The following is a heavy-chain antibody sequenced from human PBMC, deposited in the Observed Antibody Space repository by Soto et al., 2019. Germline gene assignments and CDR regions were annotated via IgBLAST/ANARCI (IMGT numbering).Heavy chain of an antibody. J-gene: IGHJ4*02. CDR1: GFTFSSYA. CDR3: AKDRIAARPKPSSFDY. CDR2: ISGSGGST. V-gene: IGHV3-23*01. Sequence: HPGGSLRLSCAASGFTFSSYAMSWVRQAPGKGLEWVSAISGSGGSTYYADSVKGRFTISRDNSKNTLYLQMNSLRAEDTAVYYCAKDRIAARPKPSSFDYWGQGTLVTVSS. D-gene: IGHD6-6*01.